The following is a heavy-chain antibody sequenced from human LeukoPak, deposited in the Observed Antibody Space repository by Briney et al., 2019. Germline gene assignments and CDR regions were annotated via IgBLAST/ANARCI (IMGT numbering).Heavy chain of an antibody. V-gene: IGHV3-48*01. J-gene: IGHJ4*02. Sequence: TGVSLRLSCAASGFTFSTYSMNWVRQAPGKGLEWVSYISTSSSTIYYADSVKGRFTISRDNAKNSLYLQMNSLRAEDTAVYYCARGSTYYDSSGQVPFDYWGQGTLVTVSS. D-gene: IGHD3-22*01. CDR1: GFTFSTYS. CDR2: ISTSSSTI. CDR3: ARGSTYYDSSGQVPFDY.